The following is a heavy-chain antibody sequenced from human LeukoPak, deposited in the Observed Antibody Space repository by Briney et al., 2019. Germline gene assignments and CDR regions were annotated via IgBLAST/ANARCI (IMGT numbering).Heavy chain of an antibody. CDR1: GGSINSDW. J-gene: IGHJ4*02. CDR2: IYHSGTT. V-gene: IGHV4-4*02. D-gene: IGHD6-13*01. CDR3: AREMLYSSSWFLFDY. Sequence: SETLSPTCAVSGGSINSDWWSWVRQPPGKGLEWVGEIYHSGTTNYNPSLKSRVTISVDKSKNQFSLKLTSVTAADTAVYYCAREMLYSSSWFLFDYWGQGTLVSVSS.